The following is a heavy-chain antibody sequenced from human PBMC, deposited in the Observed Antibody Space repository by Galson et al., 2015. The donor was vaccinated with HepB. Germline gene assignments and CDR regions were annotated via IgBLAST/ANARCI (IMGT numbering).Heavy chain of an antibody. CDR3: ARGKGIAVAGTPSYFDS. D-gene: IGHD6-19*01. V-gene: IGHV1-46*03. Sequence: SVKVSCKASGYTFTNYYMHWVRQAPGQGLEWMGIINPSSGSTSYAQKFQGRVTMTRDTSTSTVYMELSSLRSEDTAVYYCARGKGIAVAGTPSYFDSWGEGTLVTASS. J-gene: IGHJ4*02. CDR1: GYTFTNYY. CDR2: INPSSGST.